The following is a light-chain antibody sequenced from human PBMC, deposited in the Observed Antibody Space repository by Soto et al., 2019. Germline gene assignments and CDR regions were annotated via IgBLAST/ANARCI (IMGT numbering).Light chain of an antibody. Sequence: EVVMTQSPATLSVSPGERATLSCRASQSIDNHLAWYQQRPGQAPRLLIYGASTRATGIPARFSGSGSGTEFTLTISSLEPEDFAVYYCQQRSNWPLTFGGGTKVDIK. V-gene: IGKV3-15*01. CDR2: GAS. J-gene: IGKJ4*01. CDR3: QQRSNWPLT. CDR1: QSIDNH.